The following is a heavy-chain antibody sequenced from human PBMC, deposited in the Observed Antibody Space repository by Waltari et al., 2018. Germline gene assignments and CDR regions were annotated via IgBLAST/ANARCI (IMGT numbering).Heavy chain of an antibody. Sequence: QVQLVQSGAEVKKPGASVKVSCKASGYTFTGYYMHWVRQAPGPGLEWMGWINPNSGGTNYAQKFQGRVTMTRDTSISTAYMELSRLRSDDTAVYYCARGPRAGVTTGLYYYYMDVWGKGTTVTVSS. D-gene: IGHD4-17*01. V-gene: IGHV1-2*02. CDR2: INPNSGGT. CDR3: ARGPRAGVTTGLYYYYMDV. CDR1: GYTFTGYY. J-gene: IGHJ6*03.